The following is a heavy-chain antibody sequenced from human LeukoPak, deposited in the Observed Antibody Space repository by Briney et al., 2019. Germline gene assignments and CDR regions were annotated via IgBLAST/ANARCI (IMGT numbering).Heavy chain of an antibody. CDR1: GYTFIGYY. D-gene: IGHD7-27*01. Sequence: ASVKVSCKASGYTFIGYYMHWVRQAPGQGLEWMGWINPNSGGTNYAQEFQGRVTMTRDTSISTAYMELSRLRSDDTAVYYCARDVTGDQSWFFDLWGRGTLVTVSS. CDR3: ARDVTGDQSWFFDL. V-gene: IGHV1-2*02. CDR2: INPNSGGT. J-gene: IGHJ2*01.